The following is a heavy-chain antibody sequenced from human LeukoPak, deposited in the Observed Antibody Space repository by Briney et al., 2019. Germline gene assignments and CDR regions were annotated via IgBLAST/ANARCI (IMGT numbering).Heavy chain of an antibody. J-gene: IGHJ4*02. V-gene: IGHV3-53*01. CDR2: IYSDNT. CDR1: GGSISSYY. Sequence: ETLSLTCTVSGGSISSYYWSWIRQPPGKGLEWVSFIYSDNTHYSDSVKGRFTISRDNSKNTLYLQMNSLRAEDTAVYYCARRASAYSHPYDYWGQGTLVTVSS. D-gene: IGHD4/OR15-4a*01. CDR3: ARRASAYSHPYDY.